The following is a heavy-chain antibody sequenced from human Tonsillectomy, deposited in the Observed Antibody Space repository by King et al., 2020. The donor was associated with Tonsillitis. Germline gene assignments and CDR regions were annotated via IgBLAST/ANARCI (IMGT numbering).Heavy chain of an antibody. CDR3: ARSGYGSSTSCPFPWFDP. D-gene: IGHD2-2*01. J-gene: IGHJ5*02. CDR2: IYSGGST. CDR1: GFTVSSNY. V-gene: IGHV3-53*04. Sequence: VQLVESGGGLVQPGGSLRLSCAASGFTVSSNYMSWVRQAPGKGLEWVSVIYSGGSTYYADSVKGRFTISRHNSKNTLYLQMNSLRAEDTAVYYCARSGYGSSTSCPFPWFDPWGQGTLVTVSS.